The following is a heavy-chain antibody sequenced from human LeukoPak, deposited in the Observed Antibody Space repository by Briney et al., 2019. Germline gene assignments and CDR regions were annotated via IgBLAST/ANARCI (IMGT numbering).Heavy chain of an antibody. D-gene: IGHD5-24*01. CDR2: INHSGST. CDR3: ARGGGQRWLQFGY. J-gene: IGHJ4*02. Sequence: SETLSLTCAVYGGSFSGYYWSWIRQPPGKGLEWIGEINHSGSTNYNPSLKSRVTISVDTSKNQFSLKLSSVTAAGTAVYYCARGGGQRWLQFGYWGQGTLVTVSS. V-gene: IGHV4-34*01. CDR1: GGSFSGYY.